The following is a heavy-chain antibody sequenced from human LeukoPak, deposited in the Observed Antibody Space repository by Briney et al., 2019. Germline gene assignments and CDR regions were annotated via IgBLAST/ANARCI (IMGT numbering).Heavy chain of an antibody. CDR1: GFTFSSYD. Sequence: GGSLRLSCAASGFTFSSYDMSWVRQAPGKGLEWVSAISGSGGSTYYADSVKGRFTISRDNSKNTLYLQMNSLRAEDTAVYYCAKRFGELPYFDYWGQGTLVTVSS. CDR2: ISGSGGST. CDR3: AKRFGELPYFDY. D-gene: IGHD3-10*01. J-gene: IGHJ4*02. V-gene: IGHV3-23*01.